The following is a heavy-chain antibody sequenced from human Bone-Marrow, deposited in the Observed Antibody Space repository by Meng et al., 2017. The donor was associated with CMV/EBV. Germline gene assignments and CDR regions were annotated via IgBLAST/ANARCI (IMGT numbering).Heavy chain of an antibody. CDR2: IYHSGST. D-gene: IGHD2-2*01. Sequence: SETLSLTCTVSGYSISSGYYWGWIRQPPGKGLEWIGSIYHSGSTYYNPSLKSRVTISVDTSKNQFSLKLSSVTAADTAVYYCAREDIVVVPAALKGYNWFDPWGQGTLVIVSS. CDR1: GYSISSGYY. CDR3: AREDIVVVPAALKGYNWFDP. V-gene: IGHV4-38-2*02. J-gene: IGHJ5*02.